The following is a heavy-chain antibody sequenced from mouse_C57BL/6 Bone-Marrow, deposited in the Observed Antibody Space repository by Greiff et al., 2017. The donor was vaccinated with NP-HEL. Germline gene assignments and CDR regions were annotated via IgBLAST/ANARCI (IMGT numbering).Heavy chain of an antibody. V-gene: IGHV1-69*01. J-gene: IGHJ2*01. CDR3: ARHEGGYGSSYPYFDY. D-gene: IGHD1-1*01. Sequence: QVQLQQPGAELVMPGASVKLSCKASGYTFTSYWMHWVKQRPGQGLEWIGEIDPSDSYTNYNQKFKGKSTLTVDKSSSTAYMELSRLTSEDSAVYFCARHEGGYGSSYPYFDYWGQGTTLTVSS. CDR1: GYTFTSYW. CDR2: IDPSDSYT.